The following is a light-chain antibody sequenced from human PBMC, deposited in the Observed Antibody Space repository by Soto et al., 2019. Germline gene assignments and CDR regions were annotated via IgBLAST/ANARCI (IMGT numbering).Light chain of an antibody. V-gene: IGKV3-20*01. CDR3: QQYGSSSQT. CDR1: QSVRNNY. CDR2: DAS. Sequence: EMVLTQSPGTLSLSPGERATLSCRASQSVRNNYLAWYQQKRGQPPRLLIYDASTRATGIPDRFGGRGSGPDFSLTISRLEPEDFAVYYCQQYGSSSQTFGQGTEVEMK. J-gene: IGKJ1*01.